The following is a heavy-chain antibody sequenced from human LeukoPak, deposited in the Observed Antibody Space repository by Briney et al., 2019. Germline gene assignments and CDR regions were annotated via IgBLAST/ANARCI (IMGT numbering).Heavy chain of an antibody. CDR3: AKGDYDSSGYYPIPIDY. J-gene: IGHJ4*02. D-gene: IGHD3-22*01. V-gene: IGHV3-30-3*01. Sequence: PGRSLRLSCAASGFPFSSYAMHWVRQAPGKGLEWVAVISTDGTNKYYADSVKGRFTISRDNSKNTLYLQMNSLRAEDTAVYYCAKGDYDSSGYYPIPIDYWGQGTLVTVSS. CDR1: GFPFSSYA. CDR2: ISTDGTNK.